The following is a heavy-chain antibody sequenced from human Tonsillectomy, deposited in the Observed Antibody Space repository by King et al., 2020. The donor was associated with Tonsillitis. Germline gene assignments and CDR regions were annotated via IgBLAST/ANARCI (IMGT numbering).Heavy chain of an antibody. Sequence: VQLQESGPGLVKPSETLSLTCTVSGGSISSYYWSWIRQPPGKGLEWIGFVYHSGSTNYNPSLKSRVTISVDTSKNQFSLRLTSVTAADTAVYYCAGGVGATRIDYWGQGTLVTVSS. CDR3: AGGVGATRIDY. CDR2: VYHSGST. J-gene: IGHJ4*02. D-gene: IGHD1-26*01. V-gene: IGHV4-59*08. CDR1: GGSISSYY.